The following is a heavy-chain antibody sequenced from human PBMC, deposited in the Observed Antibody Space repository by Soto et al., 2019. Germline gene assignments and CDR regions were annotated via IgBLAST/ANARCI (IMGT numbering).Heavy chain of an antibody. J-gene: IGHJ4*02. CDR1: GGSVSYNSYY. D-gene: IGHD2-21*01. V-gene: IGHV4-39*01. Sequence: QLRLQESGPGLVKPSETLSLTCSVSGGSVSYNSYYWGWIRQPPGKGLEWVGGIFYTGTTHYNPSLKDRLSISVDTSKNSFSLNLTSVTAADTAVYFCARLVVVAPVANVWGQGALVTVSS. CDR2: IFYTGTT. CDR3: ARLVVVAPVANV.